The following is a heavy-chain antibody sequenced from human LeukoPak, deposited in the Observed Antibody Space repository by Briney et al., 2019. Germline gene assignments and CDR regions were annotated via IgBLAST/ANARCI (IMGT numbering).Heavy chain of an antibody. Sequence: GGSLRLPCAASGFTFSSYAMHWVRQAPGKGLEWVAVISYDGSNKYYADSVKGRFTISRDNSKNTLYLQMNSLRAEDTALYYGAKAVWFGELSPTYYYDYWGQGTLVTVSS. D-gene: IGHD3-10*01. J-gene: IGHJ4*02. CDR2: ISYDGSNK. CDR1: GFTFSSYA. CDR3: AKAVWFGELSPTYYYDY. V-gene: IGHV3-30*04.